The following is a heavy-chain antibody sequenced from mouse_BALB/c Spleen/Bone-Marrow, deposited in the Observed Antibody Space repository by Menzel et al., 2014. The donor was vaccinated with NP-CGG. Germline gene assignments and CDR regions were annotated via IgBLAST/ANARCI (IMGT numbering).Heavy chain of an antibody. D-gene: IGHD1-2*01. J-gene: IGHJ2*01. CDR3: ARGNYGYGNYFDY. CDR1: GFTFSSYA. Sequence: DVKLVESGGGLVKPGGSLKLSCAASGFTFSSYAMSWVRQTPEKRLEWVATISSGGSYTYYPDGVKGRFTISRDNAKNTLYLRMSSLRSEDTAMYYCARGNYGYGNYFDYWGQGTTLTVSS. V-gene: IGHV5-9-1*01. CDR2: ISSGGSYT.